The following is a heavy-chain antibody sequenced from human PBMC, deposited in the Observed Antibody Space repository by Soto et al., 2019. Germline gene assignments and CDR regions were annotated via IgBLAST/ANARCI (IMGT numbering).Heavy chain of an antibody. J-gene: IGHJ3*02. D-gene: IGHD3-16*01. V-gene: IGHV4-59*08. CDR1: GGSISSYY. Sequence: SETLSLTCTVSGGSISSYYWSWIRQPPGKGLEWIGYIYYSGSTNYNPSLKSRVTISVDTSKNQFSLKLSSVTAADTAVYYCARRYGWAFDIWRQGTMVTVSS. CDR3: ARRYGWAFDI. CDR2: IYYSGST.